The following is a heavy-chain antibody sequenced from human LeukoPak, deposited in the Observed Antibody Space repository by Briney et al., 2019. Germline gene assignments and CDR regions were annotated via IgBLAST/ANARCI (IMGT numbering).Heavy chain of an antibody. Sequence: GGSLRLSCAASGFTFSSYAMSWVRQAPGKGLEWVPAISGSGGSTYYADSVKGRFTISRENAKNSLYLQMNSLRAGDTAVYYRARAASGSYRLYFDYWGQGTLVTVSS. CDR2: ISGSGGST. CDR1: GFTFSSYA. D-gene: IGHD1-26*01. CDR3: ARAASGSYRLYFDY. V-gene: IGHV3-23*01. J-gene: IGHJ4*02.